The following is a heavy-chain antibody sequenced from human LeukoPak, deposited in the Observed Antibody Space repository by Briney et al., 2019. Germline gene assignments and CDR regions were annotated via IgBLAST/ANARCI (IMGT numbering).Heavy chain of an antibody. Sequence: PSETLSLTCTVSGGSISSYYWSWIRQPPGKGLEWIGYIYYSGSTNYNPSLKSRVTISVDTSKNQFSLKLSSVTAADTAMYYCARQHSDPYNWNYAGGRPHAFDIWGQGTMVTVSS. CDR3: ARQHSDPYNWNYAGGRPHAFDI. D-gene: IGHD1-7*01. J-gene: IGHJ3*02. CDR2: IYYSGST. CDR1: GGSISSYY. V-gene: IGHV4-59*01.